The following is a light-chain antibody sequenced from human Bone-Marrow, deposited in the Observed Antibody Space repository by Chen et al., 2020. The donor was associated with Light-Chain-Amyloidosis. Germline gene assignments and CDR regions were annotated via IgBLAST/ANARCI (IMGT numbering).Light chain of an antibody. Sequence: SYELTPPPSVSASPGQTARITCSGDDLPTKYAYWYQQKPGHAPVLVIHRDTERPSGISERFSGSSSGTTATLTISGVQAEDEADYHCQSADSSGTYEVIFGGGTKLTVL. CDR1: DLPTKY. CDR3: QSADSSGTYEVI. CDR2: RDT. J-gene: IGLJ2*01. V-gene: IGLV3-25*03.